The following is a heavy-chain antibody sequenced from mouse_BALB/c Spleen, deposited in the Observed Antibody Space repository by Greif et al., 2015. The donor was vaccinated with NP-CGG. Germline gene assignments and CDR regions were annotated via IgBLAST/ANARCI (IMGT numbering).Heavy chain of an antibody. J-gene: IGHJ2*01. Sequence: VQLQQSGAELVRPGSSVKISCKASGYAFSSYWMNWVKQRPGQGLEWIGQIYPGDGDTNYNGKFKGKATLTADKSSSTAYMQLSSLTSEDSAVYFCARLHYDYHYFDYWGQGTTLTVSS. CDR1: GYAFSSYW. CDR2: IYPGDGDT. CDR3: ARLHYDYHYFDY. D-gene: IGHD2-4*01. V-gene: IGHV1-80*01.